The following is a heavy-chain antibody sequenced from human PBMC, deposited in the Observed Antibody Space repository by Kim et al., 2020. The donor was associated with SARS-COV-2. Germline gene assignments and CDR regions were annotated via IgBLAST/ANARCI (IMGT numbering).Heavy chain of an antibody. V-gene: IGHV3-48*03. CDR1: GFTFRSYA. D-gene: IGHD3-10*01. Sequence: GGSLRLSCAASGFTFRSYAMNWVRQTPGKGLEWVSYISTSGTTIYYADSVKGRFTISRDNAKNSLYLQMNSLRTEDTAIYYCARVYYSFDYWGQGTLVTV. CDR2: ISTSGTTI. J-gene: IGHJ4*02. CDR3: ARVYYSFDY.